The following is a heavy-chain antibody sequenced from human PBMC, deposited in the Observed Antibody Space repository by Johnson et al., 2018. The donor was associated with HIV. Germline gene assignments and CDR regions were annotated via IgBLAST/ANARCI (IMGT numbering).Heavy chain of an antibody. CDR3: ARDLLSRAFDI. J-gene: IGHJ3*02. CDR1: GFTFSSFA. CDR2: IRYDGSNK. Sequence: QVQLVESGGGVVQPGGSLRLSCAASGFTFSSFAMHWVRQSPGKGLEWVAFIRYDGSNKYYADSVKGRFTISRDNSKNTLYLQMNSLRAEDTAVYYCARDLLSRAFDIWGQGTMVTVSS. V-gene: IGHV3-30*02.